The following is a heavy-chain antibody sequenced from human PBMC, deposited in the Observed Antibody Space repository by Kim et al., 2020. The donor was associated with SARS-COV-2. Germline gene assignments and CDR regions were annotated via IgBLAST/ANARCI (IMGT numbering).Heavy chain of an antibody. D-gene: IGHD6-13*01. CDR1: GFTFSSFA. CDR3: AEKGKPARGQWYSDL. Sequence: GGSLRLSCAASGFTFSSFAMTWVRQAPGKGLEWVSILSDSGRDTFYADSVTGRFTISRDNSKNTLYLQMNRLRAEDTAVYYCAEKGKPARGQWYSDLWGRGTLVTVSS. V-gene: IGHV3-23*01. J-gene: IGHJ2*01. CDR2: LSDSGRDT.